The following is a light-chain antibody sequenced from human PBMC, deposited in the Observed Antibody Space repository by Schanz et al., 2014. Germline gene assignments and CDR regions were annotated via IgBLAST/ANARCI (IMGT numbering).Light chain of an antibody. V-gene: IGLV2-23*01. Sequence: QSALTQPASVSGSPGQSITISCTGTSRDVGTYNLVSWYQQHPGKAPKLMIYEGSKRPSGVSNRFSGSKSGNTASLTISGLQAEDEADYFCFSYGGNTAWVFGGGTKLTVL. J-gene: IGLJ3*02. CDR1: SRDVGTYNL. CDR3: FSYGGNTAWV. CDR2: EGS.